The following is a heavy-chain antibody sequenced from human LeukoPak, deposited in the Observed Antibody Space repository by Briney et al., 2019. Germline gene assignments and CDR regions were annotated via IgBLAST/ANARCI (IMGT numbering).Heavy chain of an antibody. J-gene: IGHJ5*02. D-gene: IGHD3-10*01. Sequence: SETLSLTCTVSGGSISSYYWSWIRQPPGKGLEWIGYTYYSGSTNYNPSLKSRVTISIDTSKNQFSLKLSSVTAADTAVYYCARVFTMIRGPPRNWFDPWGQGTLVTVSS. CDR1: GGSISSYY. CDR3: ARVFTMIRGPPRNWFDP. CDR2: TYYSGST. V-gene: IGHV4-59*01.